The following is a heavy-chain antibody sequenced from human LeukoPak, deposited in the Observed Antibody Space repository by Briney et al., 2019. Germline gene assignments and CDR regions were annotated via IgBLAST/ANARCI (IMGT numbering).Heavy chain of an antibody. CDR3: VSTRGT. CDR1: GFSFSPYW. D-gene: IGHD1-1*01. CDR2: IKEDGSGK. Sequence: GGSLRLSCAASGFSFSPYWASWVRQAPGRGLEWVANIKEDGSGKTYVDSVRGRFTASIDDDKTPVYLQMSSLRAEDTALYYCVSTRGTWGQGTLVTVSS. J-gene: IGHJ5*02. V-gene: IGHV3-7*01.